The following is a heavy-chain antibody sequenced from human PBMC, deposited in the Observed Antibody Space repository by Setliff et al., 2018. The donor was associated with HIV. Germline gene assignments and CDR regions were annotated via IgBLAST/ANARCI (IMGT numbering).Heavy chain of an antibody. CDR2: IYYSGST. J-gene: IGHJ4*02. Sequence: NPSETLSLTCTVSGGSISSYYWSWIRQPPGKGLEWIGYIYYSGSTKYNPSLKSRVTISVDTSKTQFSLKLSSVTAADTSVYYCARACRSGYDYFHYFDYWGQGTLVTVSS. D-gene: IGHD5-12*01. V-gene: IGHV4-59*01. CDR1: GGSISSYY. CDR3: ARACRSGYDYFHYFDY.